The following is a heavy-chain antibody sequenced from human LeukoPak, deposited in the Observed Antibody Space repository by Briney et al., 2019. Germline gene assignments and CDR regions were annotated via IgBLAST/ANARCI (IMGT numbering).Heavy chain of an antibody. V-gene: IGHV3-30-3*01. CDR2: ISYDGINK. D-gene: IGHD5-18*01. CDR3: ARDRLQPTAMAAIFDY. CDR1: GFTFSTYA. J-gene: IGHJ4*02. Sequence: PGGSLRLSCAASGFTFSTYAMHWVRQAPGKGLEWVAVISYDGINKFYADSVKGRFTISRDNSKNTLYLQMNSLRAEDTAVYYCARDRLQPTAMAAIFDYWGQGTLVTVSS.